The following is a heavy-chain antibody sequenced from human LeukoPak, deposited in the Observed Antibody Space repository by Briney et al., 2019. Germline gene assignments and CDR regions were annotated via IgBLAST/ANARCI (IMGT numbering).Heavy chain of an antibody. D-gene: IGHD6-19*01. V-gene: IGHV1-18*01. CDR2: ISAYNGNT. J-gene: IGHJ3*02. CDR3: ARDPALIAVAGNDAFDI. Sequence: ASVKVSCKVSGYTLTELSMHWVRQAPGQGLEWMGWISAYNGNTNYAQKLQGRVTMTTDTSTSTAQMELRSLRSDDTAVYYCARDPALIAVAGNDAFDIWGQGTMVTVSS. CDR1: GYTLTELS.